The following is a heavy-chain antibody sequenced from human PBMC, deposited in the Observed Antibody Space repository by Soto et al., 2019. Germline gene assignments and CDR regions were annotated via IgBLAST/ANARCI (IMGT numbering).Heavy chain of an antibody. Sequence: GGSLRLSCAASGSTFSSYAMSWVRQAPGKGLERVSAISGSGGSTYYADSVKGRFTISRDNSKNTLYLQMNSLRAVDTAVSYSAKKSEGGSDYWDDYYSGMDVWGQGIKVTVCS. D-gene: IGHD1-26*01. J-gene: IGHJ6*02. V-gene: IGHV3-23*01. CDR2: ISGSGGST. CDR1: GSTFSSYA. CDR3: AKKSEGGSDYWDDYYSGMDV.